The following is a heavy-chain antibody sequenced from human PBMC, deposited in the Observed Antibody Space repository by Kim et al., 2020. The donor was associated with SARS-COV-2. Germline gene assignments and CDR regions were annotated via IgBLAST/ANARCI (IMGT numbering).Heavy chain of an antibody. CDR3: ARDRGTDTGFEY. Sequence: SQTLSLTCAISGDGISNNIAAWSWLRQSPSRGLEWLGRTYYRSEWRYDFAVSVNGRMTINPDTSKNQFSLQLNSVTPDDTAVYYCARDRGTDTGFEYWGQ. V-gene: IGHV6-1*01. J-gene: IGHJ4*02. CDR2: TYYRSEWRY. D-gene: IGHD3-10*01. CDR1: GDGISNNIAA.